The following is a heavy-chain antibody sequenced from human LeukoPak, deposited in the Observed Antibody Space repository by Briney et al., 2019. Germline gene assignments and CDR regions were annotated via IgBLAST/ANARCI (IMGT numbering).Heavy chain of an antibody. J-gene: IGHJ4*02. Sequence: PGGSLRLSCAASGFTFSSYSMNWVRQAPGKGLEWVSYISSSSSTIYYADSVKGRFTISRDNAKNSLYLQMNSLRAEDTAVYYCARDREDSSGYHHDYWGQGTLVTVSS. V-gene: IGHV3-48*04. CDR1: GFTFSSYS. CDR3: ARDREDSSGYHHDY. D-gene: IGHD3-22*01. CDR2: ISSSSSTI.